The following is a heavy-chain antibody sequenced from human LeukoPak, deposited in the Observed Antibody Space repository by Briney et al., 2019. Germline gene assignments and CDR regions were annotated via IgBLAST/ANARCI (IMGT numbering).Heavy chain of an antibody. V-gene: IGHV3-30*04. CDR3: ARDRRGYSYWRAFDI. CDR1: GFTFSSYA. Sequence: PGGSLRLSCAASGFTFSSYAMHWVRQAPGKGLEWVAVISYDGSNKYYADSVKGRFTISRDNSKNTLYLQMNSLRAEDTAVYYCARDRRGYSYWRAFDIWGQGTMVTVSS. CDR2: ISYDGSNK. J-gene: IGHJ3*02. D-gene: IGHD5-18*01.